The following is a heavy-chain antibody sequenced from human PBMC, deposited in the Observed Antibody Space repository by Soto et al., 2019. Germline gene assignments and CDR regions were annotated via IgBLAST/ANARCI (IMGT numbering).Heavy chain of an antibody. CDR3: ARLGGSYAVPHFDY. Sequence: PSETLSLTCTVSGDSISSSGYSWGWIRQPPGKGLEWIGSIYYSGSTYFNPSLKSRVTISVDTSKNQFSLKLSSVTAADTAVYYCARLGGSYAVPHFDYWGQGTLVTVSS. CDR1: GDSISSSGYS. CDR2: IYYSGST. J-gene: IGHJ4*02. V-gene: IGHV4-39*07. D-gene: IGHD1-26*01.